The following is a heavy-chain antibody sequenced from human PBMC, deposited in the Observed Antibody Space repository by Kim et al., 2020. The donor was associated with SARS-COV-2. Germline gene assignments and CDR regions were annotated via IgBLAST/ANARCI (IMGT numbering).Heavy chain of an antibody. V-gene: IGHV1-24*01. CDR3: ATGSPFGVGWFDP. Sequence: IYAQKFQGRGTMTEDTSTDPAYMELSSLRSEDTAVYYCATGSPFGVGWFDPWGQGTLVTVSS. D-gene: IGHD3-3*01. J-gene: IGHJ5*02.